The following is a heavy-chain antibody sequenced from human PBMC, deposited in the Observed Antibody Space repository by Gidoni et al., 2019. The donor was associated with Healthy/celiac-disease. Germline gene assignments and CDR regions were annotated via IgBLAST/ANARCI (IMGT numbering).Heavy chain of an antibody. Sequence: EVQLVQSGAEGKKPGESLKISCKGSGYSFTSYWIGWVRQMPGKGLEWMGIIYPGDSDTRYSPSFQGQVTISADKSISTAYLQWSSLKASDTAMYYCARFTHGNFKWSGWLGPGGHYYYYYGMDVWGQGTTVTVSS. D-gene: IGHD3-3*01. CDR2: IYPGDSDT. CDR3: ARFTHGNFKWSGWLGPGGHYYYYYGMDV. V-gene: IGHV5-51*01. J-gene: IGHJ6*02. CDR1: GYSFTSYW.